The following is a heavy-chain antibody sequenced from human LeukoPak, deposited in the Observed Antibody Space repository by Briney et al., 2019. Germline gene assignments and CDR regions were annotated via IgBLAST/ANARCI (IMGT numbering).Heavy chain of an antibody. CDR2: ISFDGTNT. D-gene: IGHD2-21*02. V-gene: IGHV3-30-3*01. CDR3: TRDPWGLRRPERSDNYYGMDV. J-gene: IGHJ6*02. CDR1: GFMFNTYG. Sequence: PGGSLRLSCAASGFMFNTYGFHWVRQAPGKGLEWVAVISFDGTNTYYADSVKGRFTISRDNSKNNLYLQMDNLRREDTAVYYCTRDPWGLRRPERSDNYYGMDVWGQGTTVTVSS.